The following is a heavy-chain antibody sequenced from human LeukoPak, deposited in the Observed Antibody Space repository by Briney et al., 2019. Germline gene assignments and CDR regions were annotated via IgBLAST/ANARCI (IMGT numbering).Heavy chain of an antibody. D-gene: IGHD3-10*01. Sequence: GGSLRLSCAASGFTFSSYTMHWVRQAPGKGLEWVAVISYDGSNKYYADSVKGRFTISRDNSKNTLYLQINSLRAEDTAVYYCARDRVVRGVTSSSYYGMDVWGKGTTVTVSS. V-gene: IGHV3-30*04. CDR3: ARDRVVRGVTSSSYYGMDV. J-gene: IGHJ6*04. CDR2: ISYDGSNK. CDR1: GFTFSSYT.